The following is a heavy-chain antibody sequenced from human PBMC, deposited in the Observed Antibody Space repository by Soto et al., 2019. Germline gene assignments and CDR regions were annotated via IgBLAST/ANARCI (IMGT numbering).Heavy chain of an antibody. D-gene: IGHD2-2*01. CDR2: ISYDGSNK. CDR3: ARDSIGVVVPGGAFDI. J-gene: IGHJ3*02. V-gene: IGHV3-30-3*01. CDR1: GFTFSSYA. Sequence: QVQLVESGGGVVQPGRPLRLSCAASGFTFSSYAMHWVRQAPGKGLEWVAVISYDGSNKYYADSVKGRFTISRDNSKNTLYLQMNSLRAEDTAVYYCARDSIGVVVPGGAFDIWGQGTMVTVSS.